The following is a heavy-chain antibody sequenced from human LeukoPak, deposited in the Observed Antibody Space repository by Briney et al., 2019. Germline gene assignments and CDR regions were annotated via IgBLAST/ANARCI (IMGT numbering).Heavy chain of an antibody. V-gene: IGHV3-30*18. Sequence: GGSLRLSCAASGFTFSSYGMHWVRQAPGKGLEWVAVISYDGSNKYYADSVKGRFTISRENSKNTLYLQMNSLRAEDTAVYYCAKESGYSSGWYPETFDYWGQGTLVTVSS. J-gene: IGHJ4*02. CDR3: AKESGYSSGWYPETFDY. D-gene: IGHD6-19*01. CDR1: GFTFSSYG. CDR2: ISYDGSNK.